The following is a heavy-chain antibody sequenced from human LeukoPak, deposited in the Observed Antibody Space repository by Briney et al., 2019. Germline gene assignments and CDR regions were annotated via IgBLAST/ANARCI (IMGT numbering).Heavy chain of an antibody. CDR3: ARRLHERTYYDFWSGYSKEGLSFDP. CDR1: GYIFTCYL. Sequence: GESLKISWKGSGYIFTCYLIGWVRQMPGKGLGLMWIIYPGDYNTRYSPLHQGRVTISADKSISTAYLQWSSLKASDTAMYYCARRLHERTYYDFWSGYSKEGLSFDPWGQGTLVTVSS. CDR2: IYPGDYNT. V-gene: IGHV5-51*01. J-gene: IGHJ5*02. D-gene: IGHD3-3*01.